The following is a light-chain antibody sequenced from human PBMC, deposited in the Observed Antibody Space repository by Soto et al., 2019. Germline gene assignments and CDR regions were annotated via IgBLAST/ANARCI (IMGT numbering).Light chain of an antibody. CDR3: QKCKVAPFT. CDR1: QDIGNF. Sequence: ILMTQSPSSLSAFVGDRVTITCRASQDIGNFLAWYQQKPGKVPKLLIYAASTLQSGVPSRFIGSGSGTDFTLTISSLQPEDVATYYCQKCKVAPFTFGGATKVDI. CDR2: AAS. V-gene: IGKV1-27*01. J-gene: IGKJ4*01.